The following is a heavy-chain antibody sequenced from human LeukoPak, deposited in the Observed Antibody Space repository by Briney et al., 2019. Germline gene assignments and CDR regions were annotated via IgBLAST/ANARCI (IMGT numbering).Heavy chain of an antibody. CDR1: GGSFSGYY. CDR3: AKALLIRDYDSWSGYYSNWFDP. CDR2: INHSGST. D-gene: IGHD3-3*01. Sequence: SETLSLTCAVYGGSFSGYYWSWIRQPPGKGLEWIGEINHSGSTNYNPSLKSRVTISVDTSKNQFSLKLSSVTAADTAVYYCAKALLIRDYDSWSGYYSNWFDPWGQGTLLTVS. J-gene: IGHJ5*02. V-gene: IGHV4-34*01.